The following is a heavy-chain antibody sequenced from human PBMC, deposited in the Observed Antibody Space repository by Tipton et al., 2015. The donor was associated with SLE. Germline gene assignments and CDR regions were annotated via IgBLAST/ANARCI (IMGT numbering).Heavy chain of an antibody. Sequence: TLSLTCSVYGGSFSGYYWSWIRQPPGKGLEWIGYIYYTGSTKYNPSLKSRVTMSLDKSKTQFSLNGTSVTAADTAVYYCAKSRESLFDHWGQGTLVIVSS. CDR1: GGSFSGYY. CDR3: AKSRESLFDH. V-gene: IGHV4-34*11. J-gene: IGHJ5*02. CDR2: IYYTGST.